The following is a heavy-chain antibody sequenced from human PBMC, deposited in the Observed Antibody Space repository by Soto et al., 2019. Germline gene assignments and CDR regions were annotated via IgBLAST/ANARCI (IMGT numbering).Heavy chain of an antibody. D-gene: IGHD3-3*01. Sequence: QVQLVESGGGVVQPGRSLRLSCAASGFTFSSYGMHWVRQAPGKGLEWVAVIWYDGSNKYYADSVKGRFTISRDNSKNTLYLQMNSLRAEDTAVYYCARETFGVVTINFDYWGQGTLVTVSS. J-gene: IGHJ4*02. CDR2: IWYDGSNK. CDR3: ARETFGVVTINFDY. V-gene: IGHV3-33*01. CDR1: GFTFSSYG.